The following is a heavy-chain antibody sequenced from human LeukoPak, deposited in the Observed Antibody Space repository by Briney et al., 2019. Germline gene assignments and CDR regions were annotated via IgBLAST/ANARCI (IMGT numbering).Heavy chain of an antibody. CDR2: ISYDGSND. V-gene: IGHV3-30*18. CDR1: GFSFRNYG. Sequence: GRSLRLSCETSGFSFRNYGMHWVPEAPGKGLEGVAVISYDGSNDDYADAVKGRFTISRDNSKNTVSLQMNSLKLEDTALYFCAKGIYNYGGYYFDYWGQGTRVTVSS. J-gene: IGHJ4*02. CDR3: AKGIYNYGGYYFDY. D-gene: IGHD4-17*01.